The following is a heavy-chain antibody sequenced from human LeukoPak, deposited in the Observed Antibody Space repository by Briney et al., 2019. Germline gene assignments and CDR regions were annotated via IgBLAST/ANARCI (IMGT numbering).Heavy chain of an antibody. CDR3: ARGPVDTAMDSENAFDI. CDR2: ISAYNGNT. CDR1: GYTFTSYD. Sequence: ASVKVSCKASGYTFTSYDINWVRQAPGQGLEWMGWISAYNGNTNYAQKLQGRVTMTTDTSTSTAYMELRSLRSDDTAVYYCARGPVDTAMDSENAFDIWGQGTMVTVSS. J-gene: IGHJ3*02. V-gene: IGHV1-18*01. D-gene: IGHD5-18*01.